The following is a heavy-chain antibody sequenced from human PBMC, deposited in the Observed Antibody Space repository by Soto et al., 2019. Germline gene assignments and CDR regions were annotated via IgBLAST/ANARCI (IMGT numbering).Heavy chain of an antibody. V-gene: IGHV4-34*01. CDR3: ARGGRGYSSASPLGLIGF. J-gene: IGHJ4*02. CDR1: GGSFSGYF. CDR2: IDHSGAT. Sequence: QVQLQQWGAGLLKPSETLSLTCAVHGGSFSGYFWNLIRQPPGKGLEWIGEIDHSGATSYNPSLKSRVTISIDTSKNQFSLKLTSVTAADTALYYCARGGRGYSSASPLGLIGFWGQGTLVTVSS. D-gene: IGHD5-18*01.